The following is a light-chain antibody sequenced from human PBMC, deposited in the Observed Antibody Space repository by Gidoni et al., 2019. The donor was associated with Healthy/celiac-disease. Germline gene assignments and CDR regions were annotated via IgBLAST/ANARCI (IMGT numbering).Light chain of an antibody. V-gene: IGKV3-15*01. CDR2: GAS. Sequence: EIVMTQSPATLSVSPGERATLSCRAGQSVNSNVAWYQQRPGQAPRLLIYGASTRATGIPARFSGSGSGTEFTLTISSLQSEDFAVYYCQQYNNWPPLTFGGGTKVEIK. CDR3: QQYNNWPPLT. J-gene: IGKJ4*01. CDR1: QSVNSN.